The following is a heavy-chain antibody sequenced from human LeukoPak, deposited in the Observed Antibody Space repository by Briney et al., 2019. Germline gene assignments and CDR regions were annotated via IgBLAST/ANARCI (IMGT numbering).Heavy chain of an antibody. Sequence: ASVKVPCKASGGTFSSYAISWVRQAPGQGLEWMGRIIPILGIANYAQKFQGRVTITADKSTSTAYMELSSLRSEDTAVYYCARDRGQWLVDYWGQGTLVTVSS. V-gene: IGHV1-69*04. D-gene: IGHD6-19*01. J-gene: IGHJ4*02. CDR1: GGTFSSYA. CDR3: ARDRGQWLVDY. CDR2: IIPILGIA.